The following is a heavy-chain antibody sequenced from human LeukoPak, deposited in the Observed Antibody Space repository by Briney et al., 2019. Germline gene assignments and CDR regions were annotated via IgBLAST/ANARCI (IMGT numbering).Heavy chain of an antibody. D-gene: IGHD3-16*02. CDR1: GFTFSSYA. V-gene: IGHV3-23*01. Sequence: GGSLRLSCAASGFTFSSYAMSWVRQAPGKGLEWVSAISGSGGSTYYADSVKGRFTISRDNSKNTLYLQMNSLRAEDTAVYYRAKDSYYDYVWGSYRYLDYWGQGTLVTVSS. J-gene: IGHJ4*02. CDR2: ISGSGGST. CDR3: AKDSYYDYVWGSYRYLDY.